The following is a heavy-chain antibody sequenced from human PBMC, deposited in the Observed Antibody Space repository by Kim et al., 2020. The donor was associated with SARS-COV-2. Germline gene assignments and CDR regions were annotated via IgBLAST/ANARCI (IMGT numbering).Heavy chain of an antibody. CDR3: ASSTGSTIY. J-gene: IGHJ4*02. CDR2: SRT. V-gene: IGHV3-74*01. D-gene: IGHD1-7*01. Sequence: SRTNYPDSGPGRFPISRDNAKNTLYLQMTRLRAEDTAVYYCASSTGSTIYWGQGTLVTVSS.